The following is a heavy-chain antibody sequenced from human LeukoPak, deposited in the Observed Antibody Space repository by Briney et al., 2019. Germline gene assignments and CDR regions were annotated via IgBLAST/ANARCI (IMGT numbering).Heavy chain of an antibody. Sequence: PGGSLRLSCAASGFTFSGYAMHWVRQAPGKGLEWVAVISYDGSNKYYADSVKGRFTISRDNSKNTLYLQMNSLRAEDTAVYYCARGRYSSSWYCFDYWGQGTLVTVSS. J-gene: IGHJ4*02. CDR1: GFTFSGYA. V-gene: IGHV3-30-3*01. CDR3: ARGRYSSSWYCFDY. D-gene: IGHD6-13*01. CDR2: ISYDGSNK.